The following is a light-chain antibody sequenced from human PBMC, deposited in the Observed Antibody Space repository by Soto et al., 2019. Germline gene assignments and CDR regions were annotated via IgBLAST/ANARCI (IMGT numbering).Light chain of an antibody. Sequence: QSVLTQPPSASGTPGQRVTISCSGSSSNIGSNYVYWYQQLPGTAPKLLIYRNNQRPSGVPDRFSGSKSGTSASLAISGLRSEDEADYYCAAWDDSLSGGGVFGTGTKVTVL. J-gene: IGLJ1*01. CDR1: SSNIGSNY. V-gene: IGLV1-47*01. CDR2: RNN. CDR3: AAWDDSLSGGGV.